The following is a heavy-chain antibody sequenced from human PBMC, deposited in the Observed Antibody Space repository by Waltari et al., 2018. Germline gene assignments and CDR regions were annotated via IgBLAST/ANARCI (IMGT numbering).Heavy chain of an antibody. D-gene: IGHD2-15*01. CDR2: MNPNRGNT. Sequence: QVQLVQSGAEVKKPGASVKVSCKASGYTFTSYDINWVRQATGQGLEWMGWMNPNRGNTGDAQKFQGRVTRTRNTSISTAYMELSSLRSEDTAVYYCARRVAATLYYYYYYMDVWGKGTTVTVSS. CDR3: ARRVAATLYYYYYYMDV. CDR1: GYTFTSYD. J-gene: IGHJ6*03. V-gene: IGHV1-8*01.